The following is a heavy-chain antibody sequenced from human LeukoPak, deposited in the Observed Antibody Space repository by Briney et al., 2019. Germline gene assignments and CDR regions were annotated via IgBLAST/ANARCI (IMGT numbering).Heavy chain of an antibody. CDR2: MNPNIGNP. CDR1: GYTFTSND. CDR3: ARGYDILFDP. V-gene: IGHV1-8*01. D-gene: IGHD3-9*01. Sequence: ASVKVSCKASGYTFTSNDINRVRQATGQGLEWMGWMNPNIGNPGYAQKFQGRVTMTRNTSISTAYMELSSLRSVDTAVYYCARGYDILFDPWGQGTLVTVSP. J-gene: IGHJ5*02.